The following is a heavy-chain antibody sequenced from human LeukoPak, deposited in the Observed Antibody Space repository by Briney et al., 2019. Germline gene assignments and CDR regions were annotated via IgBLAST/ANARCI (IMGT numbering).Heavy chain of an antibody. CDR3: ARAAYSSTWYSRYFDL. J-gene: IGHJ2*01. Sequence: PGGSLRLSCPASAFTFSSYAMHWVRQAPGKGLEWVAVISYDGSNRYYADSVKGRFTISRDTSKNTLYLQMNSLRAEDTAVYYCARAAYSSTWYSRYFDLWGRGTLVTVSS. CDR1: AFTFSSYA. D-gene: IGHD6-13*01. CDR2: ISYDGSNR. V-gene: IGHV3-30*04.